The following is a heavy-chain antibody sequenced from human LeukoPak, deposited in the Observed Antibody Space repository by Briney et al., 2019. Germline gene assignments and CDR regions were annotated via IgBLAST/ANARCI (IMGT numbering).Heavy chain of an antibody. D-gene: IGHD1-26*01. CDR2: ISYDGSNK. V-gene: IGHV3-30-3*01. CDR1: GFTFSSYA. CDR3: ARDGSTVGATTWFDP. J-gene: IGHJ5*02. Sequence: PGGSLRLSCAASGFTFSSYAMHWVRQAPGKGLEWVAVISYDGSNKYYADSVKGRFTISRDNSKNTLYLQMNSLRAEDTAVYYCARDGSTVGATTWFDPWGQGTLVTVSS.